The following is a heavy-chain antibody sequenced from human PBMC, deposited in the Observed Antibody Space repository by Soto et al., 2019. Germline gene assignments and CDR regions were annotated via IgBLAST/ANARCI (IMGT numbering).Heavy chain of an antibody. J-gene: IGHJ4*02. V-gene: IGHV4-30-2*01. Sequence: SETLSLTCAVSGGSISSGGYSWSWIRQPPGKGLEWIGYIYHSGSTYYNPSLKSRVTISVDRSKNQFSLKLSSVTAADTAVYYCARAHYDFWSGSPVYFDYWGQGTLVTVSS. CDR3: ARAHYDFWSGSPVYFDY. CDR2: IYHSGST. D-gene: IGHD3-3*01. CDR1: GGSISSGGYS.